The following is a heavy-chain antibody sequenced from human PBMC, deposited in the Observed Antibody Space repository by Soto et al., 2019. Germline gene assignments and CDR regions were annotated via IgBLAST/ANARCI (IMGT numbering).Heavy chain of an antibody. CDR2: IYYSGST. V-gene: IGHV4-31*03. D-gene: IGHD4-4*01. J-gene: IGHJ6*02. CDR3: ARVVLADYSNLYYYYGMDV. Sequence: PSETLSLTCTVSGGSISSGGYYWSWIRQHPGKGLEWIGYIYYSGSTYYNPSLKSRVTISVDTSKNQFSLKLSSVTAADTAVYYCARVVLADYSNLYYYYGMDVWGQGTTVTVSS. CDR1: GGSISSGGYY.